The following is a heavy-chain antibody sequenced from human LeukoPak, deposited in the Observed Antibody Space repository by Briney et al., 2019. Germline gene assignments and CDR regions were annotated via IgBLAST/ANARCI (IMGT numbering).Heavy chain of an antibody. CDR3: ARAGGEGYCSSTSCYSFDY. J-gene: IGHJ4*02. CDR1: GFTFSSYW. Sequence: GGSLRLSCAASGFTFSSYWMSWVRLAPGKGLEWVANIKQDGSEKYYVDSVKGRFTISRDNAKNSLYLQMNSLRAEDTAVYYCARAGGEGYCSSTSCYSFDYWGQGTLVTVSS. CDR2: IKQDGSEK. D-gene: IGHD2-2*02. V-gene: IGHV3-7*01.